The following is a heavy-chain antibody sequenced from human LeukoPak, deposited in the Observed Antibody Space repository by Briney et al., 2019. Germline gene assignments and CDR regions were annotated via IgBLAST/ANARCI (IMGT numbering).Heavy chain of an antibody. J-gene: IGHJ4*02. D-gene: IGHD6-13*01. CDR3: AREAASSSWYSFDY. Sequence: PPGGSLRLSCAASGFTFSDYWMHWVRQAPGKGLVWVSRINNDGRSTTYADSVEGRFTISRDNAKNSLYLQMNSLRAEDTAVYYCAREAASSSWYSFDYWGQGTLVTVSS. V-gene: IGHV3-74*01. CDR1: GFTFSDYW. CDR2: INNDGRST.